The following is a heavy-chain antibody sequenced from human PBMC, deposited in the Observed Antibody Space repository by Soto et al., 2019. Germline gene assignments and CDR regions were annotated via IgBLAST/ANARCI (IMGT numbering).Heavy chain of an antibody. D-gene: IGHD4-17*01. CDR1: GGSISSSSYY. CDR2: IYYSGST. Sequence: SETLSLTCTVSGGSISSSSYYWGWIRQPPGKGLEWIGSIYYSGSTYYNPSLKSRVTISVDTSKNQFSLKLSSVTAADTAVYYCARFYGGKSNWYFDLWGRGPLVTVSS. V-gene: IGHV4-39*01. J-gene: IGHJ2*01. CDR3: ARFYGGKSNWYFDL.